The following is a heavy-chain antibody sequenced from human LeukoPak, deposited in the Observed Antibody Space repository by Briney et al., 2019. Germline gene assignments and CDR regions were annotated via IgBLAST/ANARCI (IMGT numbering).Heavy chain of an antibody. V-gene: IGHV3-48*04. J-gene: IGHJ6*04. CDR2: ISSSGSTI. D-gene: IGHD3-10*02. Sequence: GGSLRLSCAAAGFTFSTYGMTWVRQAPGKGLEWVSYISSSGSTIYYADSVKGRFTISRDNAKNSLYLQMNSLRAEDTAVYYCAELGITMIGGVWGKGTTVTISS. CDR3: AELGITMIGGV. CDR1: GFTFSTYG.